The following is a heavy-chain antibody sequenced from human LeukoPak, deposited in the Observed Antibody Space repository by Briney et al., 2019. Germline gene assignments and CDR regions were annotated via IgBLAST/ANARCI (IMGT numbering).Heavy chain of an antibody. CDR1: GFAVSSNY. D-gene: IGHD1-26*01. CDR3: AYISGSYYFDY. Sequence: GGSLTLSCAASGFAVSSNYMSWVRQAPGKGLEWVSVIYSGGATFYADSVKGRFTISRDNSKNTLYLQLHSLRAEDTAVYYCAYISGSYYFDYWGQGTLVTVSS. J-gene: IGHJ4*02. V-gene: IGHV3-53*01. CDR2: IYSGGAT.